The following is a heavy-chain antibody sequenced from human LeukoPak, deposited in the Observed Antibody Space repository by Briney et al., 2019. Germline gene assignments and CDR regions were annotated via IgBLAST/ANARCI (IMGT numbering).Heavy chain of an antibody. D-gene: IGHD3-16*01. Sequence: PSETLSLTCTVSGGSISRHYWSWIRQPPGKGLKWIGYIYYSGSTNYNPSLKSRVTISVDTSKNQFSLKLSSVTAADTAVYYCARHRETGGFIDYWGQGTLVTVSS. V-gene: IGHV4-59*11. J-gene: IGHJ4*02. CDR2: IYYSGST. CDR3: ARHRETGGFIDY. CDR1: GGSISRHY.